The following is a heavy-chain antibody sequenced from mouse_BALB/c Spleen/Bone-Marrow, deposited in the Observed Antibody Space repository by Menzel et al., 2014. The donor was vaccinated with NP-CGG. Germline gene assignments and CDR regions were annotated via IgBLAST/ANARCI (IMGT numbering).Heavy chain of an antibody. CDR2: ISGGGNYT. D-gene: IGHD2-2*01. Sequence: EVKLVESGGGLVKPGGSLKLSCAASGFTFSSNGMSWVRRTPEKRLEWVATISGGGNYTYYPDSVKGRFTISRDNAKNNLYLQMSSLRSEDTALYYCARNYYGYDGYFDYWGQGTTLTVSS. J-gene: IGHJ2*01. CDR3: ARNYYGYDGYFDY. CDR1: GFTFSSNG. V-gene: IGHV5-9-2*01.